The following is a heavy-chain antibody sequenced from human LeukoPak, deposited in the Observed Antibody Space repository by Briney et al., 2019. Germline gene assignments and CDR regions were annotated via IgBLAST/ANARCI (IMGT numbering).Heavy chain of an antibody. CDR1: GAAIITTNW. D-gene: IGHD3-22*01. Sequence: PSGTLSLTCSVSGAAIITTNWWSWVRQSPGKGLEWIGEIYHSGRINYNPSLKSRVTMSVDKSKNQFSLNLSSVAAADTAVYYCAKSRAIFDSVRYFYDSSRDLHHWGQGTLVIVSS. CDR2: IYHSGRI. CDR3: AKSRAIFDSVRYFYDSSRDLHH. V-gene: IGHV4-4*02. J-gene: IGHJ1*01.